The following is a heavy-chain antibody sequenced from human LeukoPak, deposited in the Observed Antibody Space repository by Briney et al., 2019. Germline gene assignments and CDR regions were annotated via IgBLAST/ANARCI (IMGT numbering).Heavy chain of an antibody. CDR3: AKDLHYDFWSGYYIIGDY. D-gene: IGHD3-3*01. CDR2: ISYDGSNK. CDR1: GFTFSSYA. Sequence: PGGSLRLSCAASGFTFSSYAMSWVRQAPGKGLEWVAVISYDGSNKYYADSVKGRFTISRDNSKNTLYLQMNSLRAEDTAVYYCAKDLHYDFWSGYYIIGDYWGQGTLVTVSS. J-gene: IGHJ4*02. V-gene: IGHV3-30*18.